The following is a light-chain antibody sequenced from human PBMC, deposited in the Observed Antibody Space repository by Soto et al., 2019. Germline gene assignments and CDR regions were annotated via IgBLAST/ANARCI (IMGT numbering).Light chain of an antibody. CDR1: HSIGTS. V-gene: IGKV1-39*01. CDR2: AAS. Sequence: DIQMTQSPSSLSASVGDRVAITCRASHSIGTSLCWYQQKPGKAPRLLIYAASFLQSGVPSRFSGSGSGTHFTLPSNSLQPEDFATYFCQQSYSSPITVGPGTKVD. J-gene: IGKJ3*01. CDR3: QQSYSSPIT.